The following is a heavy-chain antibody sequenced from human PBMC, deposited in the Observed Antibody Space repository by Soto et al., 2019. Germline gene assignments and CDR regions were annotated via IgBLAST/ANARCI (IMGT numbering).Heavy chain of an antibody. Sequence: PGESLKISCKGSGYSFTSYWIGWVRQMPGKGLEWMGIIYPGDSDTRYSPSFQGQVTISADKSISTAYLQWSSLKASDTAMYYCARHGRSLAAGVYYYYGMDVWGQGTTVTVS. D-gene: IGHD6-13*01. CDR3: ARHGRSLAAGVYYYYGMDV. V-gene: IGHV5-51*01. J-gene: IGHJ6*02. CDR2: IYPGDSDT. CDR1: GYSFTSYW.